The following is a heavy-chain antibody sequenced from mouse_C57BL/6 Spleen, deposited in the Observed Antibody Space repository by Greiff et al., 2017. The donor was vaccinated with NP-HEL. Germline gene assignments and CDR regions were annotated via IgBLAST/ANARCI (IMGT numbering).Heavy chain of an antibody. CDR2: INPYNGDT. J-gene: IGHJ3*01. D-gene: IGHD1-2*01. V-gene: IGHV1-20*01. CDR1: GYSFTGYF. Sequence: VQLKESGPELVKPGDSVKISCKASGYSFTGYFMNWVMQSHGKSLEWIGRINPYNGDTFYNQKFKGKATLTVDKSSSTAHMELRSLTSEDSAVYYCARWDGILRPWFAYWGQGTLVTVSA. CDR3: ARWDGILRPWFAY.